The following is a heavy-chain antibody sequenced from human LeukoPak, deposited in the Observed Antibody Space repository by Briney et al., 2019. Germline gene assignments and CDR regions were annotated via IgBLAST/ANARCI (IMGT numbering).Heavy chain of an antibody. CDR3: ARDARRDGYNPFDY. CDR2: ISSSSSYI. Sequence: GGSLRLSCAASGFTFSSYSMNWVRQAPGKGLEWVSSISSSSSYIYYADSVKGRFTISRDNAKNSLYPQMNSLRAEDTAVYYCARDARRDGYNPFDYWGQGTLVTVSS. V-gene: IGHV3-21*01. CDR1: GFTFSSYS. J-gene: IGHJ4*02. D-gene: IGHD5-24*01.